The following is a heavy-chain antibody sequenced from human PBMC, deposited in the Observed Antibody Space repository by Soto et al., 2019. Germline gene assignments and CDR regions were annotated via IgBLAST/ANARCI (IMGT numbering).Heavy chain of an antibody. CDR2: INHSGST. CDR1: GGSFSGYY. CDR3: ESRDYDFWSGYYAPH. J-gene: IGHJ4*02. V-gene: IGHV4-34*01. Sequence: SSETLSLTCAVYGGSFSGYYWSWIRQPPGKGLEWIGEINHSGSTNYNPSLKSRVTISVDTSKNQFSLKLSSVTAADTAVYYCESRDYDFWSGYYAPHWGQGTLVTVSS. D-gene: IGHD3-3*01.